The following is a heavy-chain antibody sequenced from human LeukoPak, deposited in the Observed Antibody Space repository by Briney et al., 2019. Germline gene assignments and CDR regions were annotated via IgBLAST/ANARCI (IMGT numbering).Heavy chain of an antibody. V-gene: IGHV3-21*01. CDR3: ARGIAAAGILDAFDI. CDR2: ISSSSSYI. Sequence: GGSLRLSCAASGFTFSSYSMNWVRQAPGKGLEWVSSISSSSSYIYYADSVKGRFTISRDNAKNSLYLQMNSLRAEDTAVYYCARGIAAAGILDAFDIGGQGTMVTVSS. CDR1: GFTFSSYS. J-gene: IGHJ3*02. D-gene: IGHD6-13*01.